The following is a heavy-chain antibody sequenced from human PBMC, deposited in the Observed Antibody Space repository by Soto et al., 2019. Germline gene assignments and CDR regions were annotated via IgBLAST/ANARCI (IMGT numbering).Heavy chain of an antibody. D-gene: IGHD2-2*01. J-gene: IGHJ6*02. CDR3: ASSYCSSTSCSVYGMDV. CDR2: IIPIFGTA. Sequence: SVKVSCKASGGTFSSYAISWVRQAPGQGLEWMGGIIPIFGTANYAQKFQGRVTITADESTSTAYMELSSLRSEDTAVYYCASSYCSSTSCSVYGMDVWGQGTTVTVSS. CDR1: GGTFSSYA. V-gene: IGHV1-69*13.